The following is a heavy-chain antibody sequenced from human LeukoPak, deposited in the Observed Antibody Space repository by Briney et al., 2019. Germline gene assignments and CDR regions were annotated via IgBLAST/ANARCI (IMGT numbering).Heavy chain of an antibody. Sequence: GWSVRLFCAASGFTFISYWLQWVSQAPGRGGVGVSRINSDGSSTSYADSVKGRFTISRDNAKNTLYLQMNSLRAEDTAVYYCARDQGQWLARRNWFDPWGQGTLVTVSS. V-gene: IGHV3-74*01. CDR1: GFTFISYW. CDR3: ARDQGQWLARRNWFDP. J-gene: IGHJ5*02. D-gene: IGHD6-19*01. CDR2: INSDGSST.